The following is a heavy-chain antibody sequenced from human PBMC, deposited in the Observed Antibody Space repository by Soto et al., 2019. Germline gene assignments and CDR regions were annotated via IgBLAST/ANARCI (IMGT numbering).Heavy chain of an antibody. CDR2: ISTYTGNT. Sequence: QVQLVQSGAEVKKPGASVKVSCKASGYTFTSYGITWVRQAPGQGLEWMGWISTYTGNTNHAQKLQGRVTMTTDTSTSTAFMEGRSLRSDDTAVYYCARGQANTNTGFDYLDDWGQGTLVTVSS. D-gene: IGHD5-12*01. V-gene: IGHV1-18*01. CDR1: GYTFTSYG. CDR3: ARGQANTNTGFDYLDD. J-gene: IGHJ4*02.